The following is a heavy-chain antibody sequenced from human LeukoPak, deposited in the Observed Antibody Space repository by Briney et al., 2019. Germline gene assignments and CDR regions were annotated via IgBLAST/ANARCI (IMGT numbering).Heavy chain of an antibody. D-gene: IGHD3-22*01. CDR2: ISGGGGST. CDR1: GFTVSSYD. CDR3: AKLYDSSRYYSPFDY. Sequence: PGGSLRLSCAASGFTVSSYDMSWVRQAPGKGLEWVSAISGGGGSTYYADSVKGRFTLSGDNSKNTLCLQMNSMTADEAAVYCGAKLYDSSRYYSPFDYWGQGPLVTVSP. J-gene: IGHJ4*02. V-gene: IGHV3-23*01.